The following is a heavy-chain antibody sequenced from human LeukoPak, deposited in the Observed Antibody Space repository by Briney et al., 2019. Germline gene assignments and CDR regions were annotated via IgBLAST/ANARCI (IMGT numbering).Heavy chain of an antibody. CDR3: ARLPGIAAV. CDR2: IYYSGST. D-gene: IGHD6-13*01. CDR1: GGSISSSSYY. Sequence: SETLSLTCTVSGGSISSSSYYWGWIRQPPGKRLEWLGYIYYSGSTTYNPSLKSRLTMSVDTSKNQISLKLISLTAADTAVDYCARLPGIAAVWGQGTLVTVSS. J-gene: IGHJ4*02. V-gene: IGHV4-61*05.